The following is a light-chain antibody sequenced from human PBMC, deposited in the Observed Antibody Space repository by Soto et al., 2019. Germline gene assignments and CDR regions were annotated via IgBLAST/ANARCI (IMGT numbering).Light chain of an antibody. CDR3: APWDSSLSTGV. V-gene: IGLV1-51*01. J-gene: IGLJ1*01. Sequence: QSVLTQPPSVSAAPGQKVTISCSGSSSNIGNNYVSWYQQFPGTAPQLLIYDNNNRPSGIPDRFSGSKSGTSATLDITGPQTGDEADYYCAPWDSSLSTGVFGTGTKLTVL. CDR1: SSNIGNNY. CDR2: DNN.